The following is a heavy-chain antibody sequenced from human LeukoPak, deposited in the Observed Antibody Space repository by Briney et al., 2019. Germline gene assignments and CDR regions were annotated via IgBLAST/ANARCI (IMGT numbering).Heavy chain of an antibody. V-gene: IGHV3-30*18. CDR1: GFTFSSYG. D-gene: IGHD2-15*01. Sequence: GGSLRLSCAASGFTFSSYGMHWVRQAPGKGLEWVAVISYDGSNKYYADSVKGRFTISRDNSKNTLYLQMNSLRAEDTAVYYCAKGEGSGLHDAFDIWGQGTMVTVSS. CDR2: ISYDGSNK. CDR3: AKGEGSGLHDAFDI. J-gene: IGHJ3*02.